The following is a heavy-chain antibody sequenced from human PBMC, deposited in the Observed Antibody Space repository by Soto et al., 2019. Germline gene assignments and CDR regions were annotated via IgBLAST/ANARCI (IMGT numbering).Heavy chain of an antibody. CDR1: GYTFTGYY. CDR2: INPNSGGT. V-gene: IGHV1-2*02. Sequence: ASVKVSCKASGYTFTGYYMHWVRQAPGQGLEWMGWINPNSGGTNYAQKFQGRVTMTRDTSISTAYMELSRLRSDDTAVYYCARVGGGYQLLHAFDIWGQGTMVTVSS. CDR3: ARVGGGYQLLHAFDI. J-gene: IGHJ3*02. D-gene: IGHD2-2*01.